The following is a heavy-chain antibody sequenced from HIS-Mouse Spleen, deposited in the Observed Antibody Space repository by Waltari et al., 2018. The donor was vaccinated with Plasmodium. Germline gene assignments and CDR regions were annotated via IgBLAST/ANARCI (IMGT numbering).Heavy chain of an antibody. CDR2: IKEEGSEK. CDR1: GFNFSSYW. D-gene: IGHD6-13*01. J-gene: IGHJ2*01. V-gene: IGHV3-7*01. Sequence: EVQLVESGGGLVQPGGSLRLSCAASGFNFSSYWMGWGRQAPGQGLAVGANIKEEGSEKYYVDSGKGRFTISRDNAKNSLYLQVNSLSAEDTAVYYCASSWYWYFDLWGRGTLVTVSS. CDR3: ASSWYWYFDL.